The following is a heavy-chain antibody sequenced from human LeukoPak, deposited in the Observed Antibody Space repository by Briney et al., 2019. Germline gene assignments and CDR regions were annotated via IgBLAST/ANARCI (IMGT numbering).Heavy chain of an antibody. CDR2: IHYSGST. J-gene: IGHJ4*02. V-gene: IGHV4-59*01. CDR1: GGSISSYY. Sequence: ETLSLTCAVSGGSISSYYWSWIRQPPGRGLEWIGSIHYSGSTSYNSSLKSRVTISVDTSKNQFSLKLSSVTPADTAVYYCARQVYSSSWSYYFDYWGQGILVTVSS. CDR3: ARQVYSSSWSYYFDY. D-gene: IGHD6-13*01.